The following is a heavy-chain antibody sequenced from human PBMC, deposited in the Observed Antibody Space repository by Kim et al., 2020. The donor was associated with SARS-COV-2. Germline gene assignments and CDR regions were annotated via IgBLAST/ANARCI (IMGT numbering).Heavy chain of an antibody. V-gene: IGHV3-9*01. CDR2: ISWKSGSR. Sequence: GGSLRLSCAAFGFTFDDYAMHWVRQAPGKGLEWVSGISWKSGSRGYADSVKGRFTISRDNAKNSLYLQMNSLRAEDTALYYCAKKSSGYHGDAFDIWGQGTMVTISS. D-gene: IGHD3-22*01. J-gene: IGHJ3*02. CDR3: AKKSSGYHGDAFDI. CDR1: GFTFDDYA.